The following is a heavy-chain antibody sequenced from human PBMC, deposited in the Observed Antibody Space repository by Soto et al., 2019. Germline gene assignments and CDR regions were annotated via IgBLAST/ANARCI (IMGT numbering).Heavy chain of an antibody. D-gene: IGHD3-10*01. CDR1: GFTFSTYS. J-gene: IGHJ3*02. CDR2: ISSSTRII. CDR3: ARDLPIYGGAFDI. Sequence: EVQLVESGGGLVQPGGSLRLSCAASGFTFSTYSINWVRQAPGKGLEWVSYISSSTRIIYFADSVKGRFTISRDNAKNSLYLQMNSLGAEDTAVYYCARDLPIYGGAFDIWGQGTMVTVSS. V-gene: IGHV3-48*01.